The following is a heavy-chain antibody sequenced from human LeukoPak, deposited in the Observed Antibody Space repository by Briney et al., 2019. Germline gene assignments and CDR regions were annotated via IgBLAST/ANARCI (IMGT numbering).Heavy chain of an antibody. CDR2: IYPDDSDT. Sequence: GESLKISCKASGYTFSNYWIGWVRQMPGKGLEWMGIIYPDDSDTRYSPSFQGQVTISADKSISTAYLQWSSLKASDTAMYYCASFPQGGSYVDYWGQGTLVTVSS. J-gene: IGHJ4*02. CDR1: GYTFSNYW. D-gene: IGHD1-26*01. CDR3: ASFPQGGSYVDY. V-gene: IGHV5-51*01.